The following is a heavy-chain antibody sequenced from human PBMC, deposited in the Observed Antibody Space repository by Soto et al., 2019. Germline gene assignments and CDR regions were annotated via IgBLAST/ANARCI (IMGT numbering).Heavy chain of an antibody. CDR2: IYYSGST. V-gene: IGHV4-31*03. CDR3: ARVAGYNGYNWFDP. J-gene: IGHJ5*02. CDR1: GGSIISGGYY. D-gene: IGHD3-10*01. Sequence: PSETLSLTCTFSGGSIISGGYYWSWIRQHPGKGLEWIGYIYYSGSTYYNPSLKSRVTISVDTSKNQFSLKLSSVTAADTAVYYCARVAGYNGYNWFDPWGQGTLVTVS.